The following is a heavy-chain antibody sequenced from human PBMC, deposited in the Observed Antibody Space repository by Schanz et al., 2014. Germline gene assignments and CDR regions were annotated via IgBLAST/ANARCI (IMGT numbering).Heavy chain of an antibody. V-gene: IGHV3-48*01. J-gene: IGHJ1*01. Sequence: EVRLVESGGGLVQPGGSLRLSCEASGFDFNSYSMNWVRQVPGKGLEWLSYIATSSSTRHYADSVKGRVTISRDNAKNSVSLQMRRLRVEDTAVCYCASGVHVSSLQKGLQFWGRGTLVIVSS. CDR2: IATSSSTR. CDR1: GFDFNSYS. D-gene: IGHD3-10*01. CDR3: ASGVHVSSLQKGLQF.